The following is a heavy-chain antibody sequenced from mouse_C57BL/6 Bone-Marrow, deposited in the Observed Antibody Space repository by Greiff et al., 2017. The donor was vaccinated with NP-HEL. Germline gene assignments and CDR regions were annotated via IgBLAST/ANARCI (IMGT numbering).Heavy chain of an antibody. Sequence: EVLLVESGGGLVKPGGSLKLSCAASGFTFSSYAMSWVRQTPEKRLEWVATISDGGSYTYYPDNVKGRFTISRDNAKNNLYLQMSHLKSEDTAMYYCARDRGYDYPFDDWGKGTTLTVSS. CDR1: GFTFSSYA. J-gene: IGHJ2*01. CDR2: ISDGGSYT. D-gene: IGHD2-4*01. CDR3: ARDRGYDYPFDD. V-gene: IGHV5-4*01.